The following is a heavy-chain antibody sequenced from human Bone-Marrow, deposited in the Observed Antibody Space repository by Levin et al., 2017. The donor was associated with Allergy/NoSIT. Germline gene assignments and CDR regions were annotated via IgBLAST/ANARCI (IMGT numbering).Heavy chain of an antibody. D-gene: IGHD5-24*01. CDR2: IYHTGRT. CDR3: ARDPSRGYLDV. V-gene: IGHV4-31*03. Sequence: SETLSLTCTISGGSISSGGHYWNWIRQFPGKGLEWIGQIYHTGRTYYNPSLKTRVTISLDTSTIQFSLNLTSVTAADTAVYYCARDPSRGYLDVWGKGTTVTVSS. CDR1: GGSISSGGHY. J-gene: IGHJ6*03.